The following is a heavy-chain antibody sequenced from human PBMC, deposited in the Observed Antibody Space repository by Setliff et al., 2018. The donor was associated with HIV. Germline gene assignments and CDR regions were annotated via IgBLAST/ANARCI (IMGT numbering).Heavy chain of an antibody. V-gene: IGHV3-66*04. D-gene: IGHD2-2*01. CDR3: ARRAYCSSTTCFDN. CDR2: ISGGST. CDR1: GFTVSSNE. J-gene: IGHJ4*02. Sequence: GGSLRLSCAASGFTVSSNEMSWIRQAPGKGLEWVSSISGGSTYYADSRKGRFTISRDNSKNTLYLQMNNLRAEGTAVYYCARRAYCSSTTCFDNWGQGTLVTVSS.